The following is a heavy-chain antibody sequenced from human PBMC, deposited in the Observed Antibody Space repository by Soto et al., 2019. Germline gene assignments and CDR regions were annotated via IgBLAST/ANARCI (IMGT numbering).Heavy chain of an antibody. D-gene: IGHD2-2*01. CDR1: GYTFTGYY. CDR2: INPNSGGT. CDR3: AILLGYCSSTSCSADYGMDV. Sequence: VASVKVSCKASGYTFTGYYMHWVRQAPGQGLEWMGWINPNSGGTNYAQKFQGRVTMTRDTSISTAYMELSRLRSDDTAVYYCAILLGYCSSTSCSADYGMDVWGQGTTVTVSS. V-gene: IGHV1-2*02. J-gene: IGHJ6*02.